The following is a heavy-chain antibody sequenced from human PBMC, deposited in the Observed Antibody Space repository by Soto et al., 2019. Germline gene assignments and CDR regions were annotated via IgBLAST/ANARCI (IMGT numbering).Heavy chain of an antibody. V-gene: IGHV6-1*01. D-gene: IGHD3-3*01. J-gene: IGHJ3*02. CDR3: ARDLEYYDFWSGPDAFDI. CDR2: TYYRSKWYN. CDR1: GDSVSSNSAA. Sequence: SQTLSLTCAISGDSVSSNSAAWNWIRQSPSRGLEWLGRTYYRSKWYNDYAVSVKSRITINPDTSKNQFSLQLNSVTPEDTAVYYCARDLEYYDFWSGPDAFDIWGQGTIVTVSS.